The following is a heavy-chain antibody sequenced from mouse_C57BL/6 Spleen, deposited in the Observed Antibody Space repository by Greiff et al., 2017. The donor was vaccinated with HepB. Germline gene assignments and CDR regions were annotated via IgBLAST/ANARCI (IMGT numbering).Heavy chain of an antibody. CDR1: GFNIKDDY. J-gene: IGHJ3*01. Sequence: VQLKESGAELVRPGASVKLSCTASGFNIKDDYMHWVKQRPEQGLEWIGWIDPENGDTEYASKFQGKATITADTSSNTAYLQLSSLTSEDTAVYYFTIYYGYDGAYWGQGTLVTVSA. CDR2: IDPENGDT. CDR3: TIYYGYDGAY. D-gene: IGHD2-2*01. V-gene: IGHV14-4*01.